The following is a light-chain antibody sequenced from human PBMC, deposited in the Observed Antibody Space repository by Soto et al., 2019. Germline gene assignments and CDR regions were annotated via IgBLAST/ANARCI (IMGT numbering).Light chain of an antibody. J-gene: IGKJ1*01. V-gene: IGKV3-20*01. CDR1: QNINSDY. CDR2: GAS. CDR3: QQYGSSQT. Sequence: VLTPPPRALHSPPWRRATPSCRPSQNINSDYFAWYQKKPGQAPRLLIFGASTRATGIPDRFSGRGAAAYFNLTSSILAPADLGVYCCQQYGSSQTFGQGTRV.